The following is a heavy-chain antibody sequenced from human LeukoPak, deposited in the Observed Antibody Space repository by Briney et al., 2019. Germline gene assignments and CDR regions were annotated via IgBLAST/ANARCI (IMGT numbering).Heavy chain of an antibody. Sequence: SGTLSLTCAVSGGSISSSNWWSWVRQPPGKGLEWIGEIYHSGSTNYNPSLKSRVTISVDKSKNQFSLKLSSVTAADTAVYYCARASTFFGVFTHHYSYGMDVWGQGTTVPVSS. CDR1: GGSISSSNW. J-gene: IGHJ6*02. V-gene: IGHV4-4*02. CDR2: IYHSGST. D-gene: IGHD3-3*01. CDR3: ARASTFFGVFTHHYSYGMDV.